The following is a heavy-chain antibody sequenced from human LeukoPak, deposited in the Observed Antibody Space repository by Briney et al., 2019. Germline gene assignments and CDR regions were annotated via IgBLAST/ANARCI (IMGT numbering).Heavy chain of an antibody. D-gene: IGHD3-10*02. CDR1: GFTFSSYE. CDR2: ISSSGSTI. J-gene: IGHJ6*04. CDR3: AELGITMIGGV. V-gene: IGHV3-48*03. Sequence: HPGGSLRLACAASGFTFSSYEMNWVRQAPGKGLEWVSYISSSGSTIYYADSVKGRFTISRDNAKNSLYLQMNSLRAEDTAVYYCAELGITMIGGVWGKGTTVTISS.